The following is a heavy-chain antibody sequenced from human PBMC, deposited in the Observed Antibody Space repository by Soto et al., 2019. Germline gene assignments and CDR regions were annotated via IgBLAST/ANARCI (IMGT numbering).Heavy chain of an antibody. J-gene: IGHJ6*02. CDR3: ARESGRQYCSSTSCHPDGGHYYYGMDV. V-gene: IGHV3-21*01. CDR1: GFIFSSYT. D-gene: IGHD2-2*01. CDR2: ISSSSFYI. Sequence: PGGSLRLSCAASGFIFSSYTMNWVRQAPGKGLEWVSSISSSSFYIYYADSVKGRFTISRDNAKNSLYLQMNSLRAEETAVYYCARESGRQYCSSTSCHPDGGHYYYGMDVWGQGTTVTVSS.